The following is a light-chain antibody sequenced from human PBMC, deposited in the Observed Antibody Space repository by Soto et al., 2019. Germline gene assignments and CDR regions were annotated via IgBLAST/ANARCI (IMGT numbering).Light chain of an antibody. CDR2: DVS. V-gene: IGLV2-14*01. CDR3: SSYTSSSTLLDV. Sequence: QSDLTQPASVSGSPGQSITISCTGTSSDAGGYNYVSWYQQHPGKAPKLMIYDVSNRPSGVSNRFSGSKSGNTASLTISGLQAEDEADYYCSSYTSSSTLLDVFGTGTKLTVL. J-gene: IGLJ1*01. CDR1: SSDAGGYNY.